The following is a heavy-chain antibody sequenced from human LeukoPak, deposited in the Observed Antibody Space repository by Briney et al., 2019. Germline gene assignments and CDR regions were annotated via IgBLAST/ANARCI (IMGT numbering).Heavy chain of an antibody. CDR2: IHYSGST. CDR1: GYSISSGYH. J-gene: IGHJ4*02. D-gene: IGHD7-27*01. V-gene: IGHV4-38-2*02. CDR3: ARVNWVFDY. Sequence: NSSETLSLTCTVSGYSISSGYHWGWIRQPPGKGLEWIGSIHYSGSTYYNPSLKSRVTISVDTSKNQFSLKLNSVTAADTAVYYCARVNWVFDYWGQGTLATVSS.